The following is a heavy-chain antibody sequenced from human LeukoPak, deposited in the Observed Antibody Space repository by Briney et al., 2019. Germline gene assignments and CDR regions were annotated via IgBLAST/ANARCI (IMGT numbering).Heavy chain of an antibody. D-gene: IGHD4-17*01. CDR3: IVFGDSNH. CDR1: GLTCSHNY. CDR2: IHTSGDT. V-gene: IGHV3-53*01. Sequence: GGSPRLSCATSGLTCSHNYVSWVRQAPGKGLEWVSAIHTSGDTCYADSVKGRFTISRDTSKNTLYLQINSLRVEDTAVYYCIVFGDSNHWGQGTLVTVSS. J-gene: IGHJ5*02.